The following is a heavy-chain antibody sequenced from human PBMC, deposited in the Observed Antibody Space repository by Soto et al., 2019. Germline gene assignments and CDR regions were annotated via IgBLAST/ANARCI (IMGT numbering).Heavy chain of an antibody. CDR2: INAGNGNT. J-gene: IGHJ4*02. D-gene: IGHD3-16*01. CDR1: GYTFTSYA. CDR3: ARDDYVWGIPDW. V-gene: IGHV1-3*01. Sequence: ASVKVSCKASGYTFTSYAVHWVRQAPGQRLEWMGWINAGNGNTKYSQKFQGRVTITRDTSASTAYMELSSLRSEDTAVYYCARDDYVWGIPDWWGQGTLVTVSS.